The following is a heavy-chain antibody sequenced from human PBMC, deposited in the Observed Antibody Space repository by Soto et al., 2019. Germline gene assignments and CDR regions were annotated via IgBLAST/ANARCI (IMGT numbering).Heavy chain of an antibody. D-gene: IGHD3-3*01. CDR3: ARVAGVTIFGVVPPRTDV. Sequence: SETLSLTCTVPGGSISSGGYYWSWIRQHPGKGLEWIGYIYYSGSTYYNPSLKSRVTISVDTSKNQFSLKLSSVTAADTAVYYCARVAGVTIFGVVPPRTDVWGQGTTVTVSS. CDR1: GGSISSGGYY. J-gene: IGHJ6*02. CDR2: IYYSGST. V-gene: IGHV4-31*03.